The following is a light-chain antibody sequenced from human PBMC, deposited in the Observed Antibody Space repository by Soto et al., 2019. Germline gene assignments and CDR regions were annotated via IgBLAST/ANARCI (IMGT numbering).Light chain of an antibody. V-gene: IGKV1-12*01. CDR3: QQASSFPWT. J-gene: IGKJ1*01. Sequence: IQMTQSPSFVSASVGDRVTFTCRAAEDIADWLAWYQQKPGKAPQLLISKASNLESGVPSRFGGSGSGTHFTLTISSLQPEDFATYFCQQASSFPWTFGKGTKV. CDR1: EDIADW. CDR2: KAS.